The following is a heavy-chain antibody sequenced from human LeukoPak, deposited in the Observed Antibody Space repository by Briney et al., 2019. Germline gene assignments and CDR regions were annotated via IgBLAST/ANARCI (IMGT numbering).Heavy chain of an antibody. CDR3: ARVARYDILTGYLPQPYYFDY. J-gene: IGHJ4*02. V-gene: IGHV4-34*01. D-gene: IGHD3-9*01. Sequence: PSETLSLTCAVSGGSFSGYYWSWIRQPPGKGLEWIGEINHSGSTNYNPSLKSRVTISVDTSKNQFSLKLSSVSAADTAVYYCARVARYDILTGYLPQPYYFDYWGQGTLVTVSS. CDR1: GGSFSGYY. CDR2: INHSGST.